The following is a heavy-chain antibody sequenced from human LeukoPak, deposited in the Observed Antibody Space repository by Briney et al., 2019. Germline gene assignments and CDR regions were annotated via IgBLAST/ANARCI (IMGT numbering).Heavy chain of an antibody. D-gene: IGHD1-20*01. J-gene: IGHJ5*02. V-gene: IGHV3-48*04. CDR3: VHAAYYWNPGST. Sequence: GGSLTLSCTASGFTFTSYSMTWVRQAPGTGLEWVSYISSGSSTIYSADSVKGRFTISRDNAKSSLYLQMNSLIADDTAIYHCVHAAYYWNPGSTWGQGTLVTVSS. CDR2: ISSGSSTI. CDR1: GFTFTSYS.